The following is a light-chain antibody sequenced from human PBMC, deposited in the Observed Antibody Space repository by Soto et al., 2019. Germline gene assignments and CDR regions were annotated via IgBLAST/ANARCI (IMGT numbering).Light chain of an antibody. J-gene: IGKJ5*01. CDR3: QQYGNSPIT. CDR1: QSVSSN. CDR2: GAS. Sequence: ENVLTQSPGTLSLSPGERATLSCRASQSVSSNLAWYQQKPGQAPRLLIYGASTRATGIPARFSGSGSGTDFTLTISRLEPEDFAVYYCQQYGNSPITFGQGTRLEIK. V-gene: IGKV3-20*01.